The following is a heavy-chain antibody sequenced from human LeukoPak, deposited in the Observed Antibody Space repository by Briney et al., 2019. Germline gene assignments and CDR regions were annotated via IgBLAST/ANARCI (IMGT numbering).Heavy chain of an antibody. V-gene: IGHV4-59*08. Sequence: PSETLSLTCTVSGGSISSYYWSWIRQPPGKGLGWIGYIYYSGSTNYNPSLKSRVTISVDTSKNQFSLKLSSVTAADTAVYYCARRGSGSYYGPYYFDYWGQGTLVTVSS. CDR3: ARRGSGSYYGPYYFDY. CDR2: IYYSGST. J-gene: IGHJ4*02. D-gene: IGHD1-26*01. CDR1: GGSISSYY.